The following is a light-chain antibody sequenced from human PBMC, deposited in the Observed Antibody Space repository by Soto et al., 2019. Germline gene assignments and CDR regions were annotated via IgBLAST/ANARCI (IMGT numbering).Light chain of an antibody. CDR3: HQYGSSITWT. CDR1: QSVTSNY. J-gene: IGKJ1*01. V-gene: IGKV3-20*01. CDR2: AAS. Sequence: EVLLTQSPGTVSLCPGERATLSCRASQSVTSNYLAWYQQKPGQAPRLLIYAASSRATGIPDRFSGSGSGTDFTLSISRLEPEDFAVYYCHQYGSSITWTFGQGTKVEIK.